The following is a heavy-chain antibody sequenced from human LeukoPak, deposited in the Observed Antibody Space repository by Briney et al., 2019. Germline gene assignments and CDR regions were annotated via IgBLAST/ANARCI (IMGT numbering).Heavy chain of an antibody. CDR1: GGSINNYY. CDR2: IYYTGST. Sequence: PSETLSLTCTVSGGSINNYYWSWVRQPPGAGLEWLAYIYYTGSTNYNPSLKTRLTISVDTSKNQFSLRPNSVTAADTAVYYCARFSQYYDSPTHYLDYWGQGILVTVSS. CDR3: ARFSQYYDSPTHYLDY. J-gene: IGHJ4*02. V-gene: IGHV4-59*08. D-gene: IGHD3-16*01.